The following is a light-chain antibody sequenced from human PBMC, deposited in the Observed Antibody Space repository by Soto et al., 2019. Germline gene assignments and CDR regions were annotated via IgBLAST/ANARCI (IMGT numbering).Light chain of an antibody. CDR3: SSYTSISTGV. V-gene: IGLV2-14*01. CDR2: EVS. CDR1: SSDVGGYNY. Sequence: QSALTQPASVSGSPGQSITISCTGTSSDVGGYNYVSWYQQHPGKAPKLMIYEVSNRPSGVSNRFSGSKSDNTASLTISGLQAEDEADYYCSSYTSISTGVFGTGTKLTVL. J-gene: IGLJ1*01.